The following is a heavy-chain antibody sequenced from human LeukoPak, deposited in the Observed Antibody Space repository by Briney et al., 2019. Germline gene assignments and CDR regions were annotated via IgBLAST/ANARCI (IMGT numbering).Heavy chain of an antibody. CDR3: ARDRYYDSSGYFDY. V-gene: IGHV3-48*03. Sequence: GGSLRLSCAASGFTFSSYEMNWVRQAPGKGLEWVSHISSSGTTIYYADSVKGRFPISRDNAKNSLYLQMNSLRAEDTAVYYCARDRYYDSSGYFDYWGQGTLVTVSS. CDR2: ISSSGTTI. J-gene: IGHJ4*02. D-gene: IGHD3-22*01. CDR1: GFTFSSYE.